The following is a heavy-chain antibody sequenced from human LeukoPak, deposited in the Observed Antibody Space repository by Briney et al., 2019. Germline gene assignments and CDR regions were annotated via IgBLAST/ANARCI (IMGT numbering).Heavy chain of an antibody. V-gene: IGHV1-69*05. CDR3: ARDGNIVVGIEYYFDY. J-gene: IGHJ4*02. D-gene: IGHD2-21*01. CDR2: IIPIFGTA. Sequence: GASVKVSCKASRGTFSSYAISWVRQAPGQGLEWRGRIIPIFGTANYAQKFQGRGTITTDESTSTAYMELSSVRSEDTAVYYCARDGNIVVGIEYYFDYWGQGTLVTVSS. CDR1: RGTFSSYA.